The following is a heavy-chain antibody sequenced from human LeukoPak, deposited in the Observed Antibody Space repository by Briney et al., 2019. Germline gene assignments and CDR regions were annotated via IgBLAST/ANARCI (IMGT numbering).Heavy chain of an antibody. CDR3: AREPTYYYDSSGYYSAFDI. CDR2: ISGSGDTT. V-gene: IGHV3-23*01. Sequence: GGSLRLSCAASGFTFSSHGMNWVRQAPGKGLEWVSGISGSGDTTWYADSVQGRFTISRDNAKNSLYLQMNSLRAEDTAVYYCAREPTYYYDSSGYYSAFDIWGQGTMVTVSS. J-gene: IGHJ3*02. CDR1: GFTFSSHG. D-gene: IGHD3-22*01.